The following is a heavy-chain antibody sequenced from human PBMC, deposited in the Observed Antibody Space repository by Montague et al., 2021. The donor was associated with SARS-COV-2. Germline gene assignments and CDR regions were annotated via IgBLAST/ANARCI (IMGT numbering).Heavy chain of an antibody. J-gene: IGHJ4*02. V-gene: IGHV4-4*02. CDR3: VANGYYSLDF. CDR1: GDSITGSDNW. CDR2: IYHTGST. D-gene: IGHD3-22*01. Sequence: SETLSLTCVVSGDSITGSDNWWSWVRQPPGKGLEWIGEIYHTGSTNFSPSLTSRVTISIDESKNQFSLKLRSVTAADTAIYYCVANGYYSLDFWGQGTLVTVSS.